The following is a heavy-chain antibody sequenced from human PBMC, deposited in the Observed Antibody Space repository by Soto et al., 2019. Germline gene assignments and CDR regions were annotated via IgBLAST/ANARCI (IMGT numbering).Heavy chain of an antibody. D-gene: IGHD3-22*01. CDR3: ARAQNYYDSSGYYLAYLDY. J-gene: IGHJ4*02. Sequence: QVQLVESGGGLVKPGGSLRLSCAASGFTFSDYYMSWIRQAPGKGLEWVSYISSSSSYTNYADSVKGRFTISRDNAKNSLYLQMNSLRAEDTAVYYCARAQNYYDSSGYYLAYLDYWGQGTLVTVSS. CDR2: ISSSSSYT. CDR1: GFTFSDYY. V-gene: IGHV3-11*05.